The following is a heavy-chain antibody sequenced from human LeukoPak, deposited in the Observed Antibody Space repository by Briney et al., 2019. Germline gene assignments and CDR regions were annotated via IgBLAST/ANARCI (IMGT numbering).Heavy chain of an antibody. CDR3: AKIEVVPAAKAPYDAFDI. Sequence: PGGSLRLSCAASGFTFSSYAMSWVRQAPGKGLEWVSAISGSGGSTYYADSAKGRFTISRDNSKNTLYLQMNSLRAEDTAVYYCAKIEVVPAAKAPYDAFDIWGQGTMVTVSS. D-gene: IGHD2-2*01. J-gene: IGHJ3*02. V-gene: IGHV3-23*01. CDR2: ISGSGGST. CDR1: GFTFSSYA.